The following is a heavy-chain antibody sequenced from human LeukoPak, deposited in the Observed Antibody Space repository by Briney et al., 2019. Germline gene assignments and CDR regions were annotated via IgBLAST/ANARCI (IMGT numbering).Heavy chain of an antibody. CDR3: ARAEDCSSTSCYRGNWFDP. V-gene: IGHV1-3*01. J-gene: IGHJ5*02. D-gene: IGHD2-2*01. CDR2: NNAGNGNT. CDR1: GYTFTSYA. Sequence: GASVKVSCKASGYTFTSYAMHWVRQAPGQRLEWMGWNNAGNGNTKYSQKFQGRVTITRDTSASTAYMELSSLRSEDTAVYCCARAEDCSSTSCYRGNWFDPWGQGTLVTVSS.